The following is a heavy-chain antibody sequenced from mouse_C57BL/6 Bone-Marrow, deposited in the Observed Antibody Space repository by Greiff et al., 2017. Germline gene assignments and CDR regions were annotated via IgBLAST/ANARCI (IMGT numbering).Heavy chain of an antibody. J-gene: IGHJ3*01. CDR3: ARKDWVWFAY. D-gene: IGHD4-1*01. V-gene: IGHV1-59*01. CDR2: IAPSDSYT. CDR1: GYTFSSYW. Sequence: QVQLQQPGAELVRPGTSVKLSCKASGYTFSSYWMHWVKQRPGQGLEWIGVIAPSDSYTNYNQKFKGKATLTVDTSSSTAYMQLSSLTSEDSAVYDCARKDWVWFAYWGQGTLVTVSA.